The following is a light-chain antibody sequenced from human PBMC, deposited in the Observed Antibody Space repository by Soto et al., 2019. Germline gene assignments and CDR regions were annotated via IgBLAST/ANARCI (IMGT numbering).Light chain of an antibody. CDR1: QSISSY. CDR3: QQYKNWPPNT. J-gene: IGKJ1*01. V-gene: IGKV1-39*01. CDR2: AAS. Sequence: DIQMTQSPSSLSASVGDRVTITCRASQSISSYLNWYQQKPGKAPKLLIYAASSLQSGVPSRFSGSGSGTEFTLTISSLQSEDFAVYYCQQYKNWPPNTFGQGTKVDIK.